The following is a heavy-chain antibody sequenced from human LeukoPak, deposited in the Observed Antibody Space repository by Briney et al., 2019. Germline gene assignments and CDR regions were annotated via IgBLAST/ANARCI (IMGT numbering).Heavy chain of an antibody. D-gene: IGHD2-21*02. CDR2: INPDGRDT. CDR1: GFTVSSTY. Sequence: GGSLRLSCAASGFTVSSTYVSWVRQAPGKGLEWVAHINPDGRDTYYVDSVKGRFTISRDNAQNSMYLQMNSLRVEDTAVYYCTSWGDTTAEYFQRWGQGTLVTVSS. J-gene: IGHJ1*01. V-gene: IGHV3-7*01. CDR3: TSWGDTTAEYFQR.